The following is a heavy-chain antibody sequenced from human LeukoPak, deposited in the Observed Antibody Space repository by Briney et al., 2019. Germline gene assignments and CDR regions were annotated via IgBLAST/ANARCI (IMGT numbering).Heavy chain of an antibody. Sequence: PGGSLRLSCAASGFTFSSYGMHWVRQAPGKGLEWVALIRYDGSNKYYADSVKGRFTISRDNSKNTLYLQMNSLRAEDTAVYYCAKAGPYDSSGFDYDYWGQGTLVTVSS. CDR2: IRYDGSNK. CDR1: GFTFSSYG. J-gene: IGHJ4*02. V-gene: IGHV3-30*02. D-gene: IGHD3-22*01. CDR3: AKAGPYDSSGFDYDY.